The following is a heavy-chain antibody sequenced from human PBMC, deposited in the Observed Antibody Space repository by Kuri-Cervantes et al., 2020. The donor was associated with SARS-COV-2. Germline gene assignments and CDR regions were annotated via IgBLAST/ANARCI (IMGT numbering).Heavy chain of an antibody. CDR3: ATLSPVGLRYKWFDP. D-gene: IGHD1-26*01. J-gene: IGHJ5*02. CDR1: GYTLSEVS. CDR2: FDPEEGET. V-gene: IGHV1-24*01. Sequence: ASVKVSCKVSGYTLSEVSMHWLRQAPGKGLEWMGGFDPEEGETIYAQKFQGRVTLTEDTSTDTAYMEFSGLTSEDTAVYYCATLSPVGLRYKWFDPWGQGTLVTVSS.